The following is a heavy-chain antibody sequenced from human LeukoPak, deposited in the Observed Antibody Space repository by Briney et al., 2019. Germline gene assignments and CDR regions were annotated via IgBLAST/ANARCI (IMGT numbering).Heavy chain of an antibody. CDR3: ARDLQYASDYMDV. Sequence: GGSLRLSCAASGFTFSSYWMSWVRQAPGKGPEWVANIKQDGSEKYYVDSVKGRFTISRDNAKNSLYLQMNSLRAEDTAVYYCARDLQYASDYMDVWGKGTTVTVSS. D-gene: IGHD2-2*01. CDR2: IKQDGSEK. V-gene: IGHV3-7*01. J-gene: IGHJ6*03. CDR1: GFTFSSYW.